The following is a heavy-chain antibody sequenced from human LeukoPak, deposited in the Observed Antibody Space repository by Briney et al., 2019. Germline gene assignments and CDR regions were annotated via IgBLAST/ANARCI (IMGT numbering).Heavy chain of an antibody. CDR1: GFTVSSNY. V-gene: IGHV3-66*01. CDR3: ARRELLGYSYGLRTFNI. Sequence: GVSLRLSCAAPGFTVSSNYMSWVRQAPGKGLEWVSVIYSGGIYNDGTTNYGDSVKGRFTISRDNSKNTLYLQMNSLRAEDTAVYYCARRELLGYSYGLRTFNIWGQGTTVTVSS. J-gene: IGHJ3*02. CDR2: IYSGGIYNDGTT. D-gene: IGHD5-18*01.